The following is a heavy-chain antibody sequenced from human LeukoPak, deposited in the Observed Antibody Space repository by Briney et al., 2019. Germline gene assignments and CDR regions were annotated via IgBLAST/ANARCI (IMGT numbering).Heavy chain of an antibody. Sequence: PGGSLRLSCAASGFTFSSYAMHWVRQAPGKGLEWVAVISYDGSNKYYADSVKGRFTISRDNSKNTLYLQMNSLSAEDTAVYYCARDDFSLMDYWGQGTLVTVSS. D-gene: IGHD3-3*01. J-gene: IGHJ4*02. CDR3: ARDDFSLMDY. CDR1: GFTFSSYA. V-gene: IGHV3-30-3*01. CDR2: ISYDGSNK.